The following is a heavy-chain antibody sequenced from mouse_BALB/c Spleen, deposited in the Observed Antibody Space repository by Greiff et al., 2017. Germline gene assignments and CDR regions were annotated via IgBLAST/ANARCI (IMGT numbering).Heavy chain of an antibody. CDR1: GFTFSSYG. CDR3: ASANHAYDWFAD. J-gene: IGHJ3*01. D-gene: IGHD2-2*01. Sequence: EVKLMEPGGGLVQPGGSLKLSCPASGFTFSSYGLSWVCQTPDKRLESVATINSNGGSTYYPDSVKGRFTISRDNAKNTLYLQMSSLKSEDTAMYYCASANHAYDWFADWGQGTLVTVSA. CDR2: INSNGGST. V-gene: IGHV5-6-3*01.